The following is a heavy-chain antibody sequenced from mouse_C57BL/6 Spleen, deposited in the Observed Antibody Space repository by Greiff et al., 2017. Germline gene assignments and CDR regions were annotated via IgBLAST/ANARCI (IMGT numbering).Heavy chain of an antibody. CDR3: ARHPYYYGSGYCFGY. CDR1: GFTFSSYG. CDR2: ISSGGSYT. Sequence: EVHLVESGGDLVKPGGSLKLSCAASGFTFSSYGMSWVRQTPDKRLEWVATISSGGSYTYYPDSVKGRFTISRDNAKNTLYLQMSSLKSEDTAMYYCARHPYYYGSGYCFGYWGQGTTLTVSS. V-gene: IGHV5-6*01. J-gene: IGHJ2*01. D-gene: IGHD1-1*01.